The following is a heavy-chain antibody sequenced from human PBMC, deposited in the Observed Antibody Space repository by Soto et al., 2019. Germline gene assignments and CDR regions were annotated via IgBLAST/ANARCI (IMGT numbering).Heavy chain of an antibody. CDR1: GFTVSSNY. V-gene: IGHV3-66*01. CDR2: IYSGGST. J-gene: IGHJ3*02. D-gene: IGHD6-19*01. Sequence: PGGSLRLSCAASGFTVSSNYMSWVRQAPGKGLEWVSVIYSGGSTYYADSVKGRFTISRDNSKNTLYLQMNSLRAEDTAVYYCASGIGDPKGVVNKWLAFKAFDTGAKGQWSPSPQ. CDR3: ASGIGDPKGVVNKWLAFKAFDT.